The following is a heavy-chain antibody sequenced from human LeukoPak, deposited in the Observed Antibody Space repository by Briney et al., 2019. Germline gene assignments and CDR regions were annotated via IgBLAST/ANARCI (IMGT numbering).Heavy chain of an antibody. D-gene: IGHD3-9*01. Sequence: APVKVSCKTFGYTFTSYYVHWVRQAPGQGLEWMGIINPSGGSTTYAQKFQGRLTMTSDTSTGTVYMELSSLRSEDTAVYYCARSSAYYNEADMWGQGTMVTVSS. V-gene: IGHV1-46*01. CDR3: ARSSAYYNEADM. CDR1: GYTFTSYY. J-gene: IGHJ3*02. CDR2: INPSGGST.